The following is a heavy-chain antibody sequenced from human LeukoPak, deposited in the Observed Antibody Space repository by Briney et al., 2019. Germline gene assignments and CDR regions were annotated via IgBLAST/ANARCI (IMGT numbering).Heavy chain of an antibody. D-gene: IGHD1-14*01. CDR2: ISSSSSNT. Sequence: GGSLRLSCAASGFTFSDYDMSWIRQAPGKGLEWVSYISSSSSNTNYADSVKGRFTISRANAKNSLYLQMNSLRAEDTAVYYWARVHWYVPDYWGQGTLVTVSS. V-gene: IGHV3-11*05. CDR1: GFTFSDYD. J-gene: IGHJ4*02. CDR3: ARVHWYVPDY.